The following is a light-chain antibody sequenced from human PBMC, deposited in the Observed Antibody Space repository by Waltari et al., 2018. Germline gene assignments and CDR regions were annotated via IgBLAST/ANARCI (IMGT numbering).Light chain of an antibody. V-gene: IGLV2-8*01. Sequence: QSALTQPPSASGSPGQSVTISCPGTGSDVGGYNSVSWYQQHPGKAPKLMIYEVSKRPSGVPDRFSGSKSGNTASLTVTGLQAEDEADYYCSSYAGSNNFIFGGGTKLTVL. CDR3: SSYAGSNNFI. J-gene: IGLJ2*01. CDR1: GSDVGGYNS. CDR2: EVS.